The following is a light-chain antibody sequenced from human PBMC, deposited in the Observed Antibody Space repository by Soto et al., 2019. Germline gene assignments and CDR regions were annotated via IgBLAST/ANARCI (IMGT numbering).Light chain of an antibody. V-gene: IGKV3-20*01. J-gene: IGKJ2*01. CDR2: GAS. CDR3: QQYGSSPYT. CDR1: QSVSSSY. Sequence: EIVLTQSPGTLSLSPGERATLSCRASQSVSSSYLAWYQQKPGQAPRLLIYGASSRATGIPDRFSGSGSGTDFTFTISSLEPEDFAVYYCQQYGSSPYTFGQGTKLEI.